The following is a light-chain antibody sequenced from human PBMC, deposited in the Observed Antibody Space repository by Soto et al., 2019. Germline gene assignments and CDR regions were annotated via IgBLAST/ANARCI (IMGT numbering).Light chain of an antibody. CDR2: DVT. V-gene: IGLV2-14*03. CDR3: SSYTGSSTQV. CDR1: SSDVGGYNY. Sequence: QSALTQPASVSGSPGQSITISCTGTSSDVGGYNYVSWYQHHPGKAPKLIIYDVTNRPSGVSDRFSGSKSGNTASLTISGLQAEDEADYYCSSYTGSSTQVFGGGTKVTVL. J-gene: IGLJ2*01.